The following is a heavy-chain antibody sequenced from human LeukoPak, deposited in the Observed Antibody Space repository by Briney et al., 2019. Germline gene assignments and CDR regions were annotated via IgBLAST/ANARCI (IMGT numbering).Heavy chain of an antibody. V-gene: IGHV3-11*01. D-gene: IGHD3-3*01. CDR3: AKDKRDEIFGVVRTLLDY. CDR2: ISSSGGRI. J-gene: IGHJ4*01. CDR1: GFTFSDYY. Sequence: PGGSLRLSCAASGFTFSDYYMSWLRQAPGKGLEWLSYISSSGGRIYYADSVKGRFTISRDNDKRSLYLQLNSLRAEDTAVYYCAKDKRDEIFGVVRTLLDYWGQGTPVTVSS.